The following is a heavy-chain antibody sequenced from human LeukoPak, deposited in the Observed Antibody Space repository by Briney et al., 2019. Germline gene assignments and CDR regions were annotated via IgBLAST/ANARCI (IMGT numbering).Heavy chain of an antibody. CDR1: GFTFSGNH. V-gene: IGHV3-66*02. CDR3: ARDPRDGYGHFDH. D-gene: IGHD5-24*01. CDR2: IYIDGYT. Sequence: PGGSLRLSCAASGFTFSGNHMNWVRQAPGKGLEWISVIYIDGYTYYADSVKGRFTISRDNSKNTLYLQMNSLKPDDTATYYCARDPRDGYGHFDHWGQGTLVTVSS. J-gene: IGHJ4*02.